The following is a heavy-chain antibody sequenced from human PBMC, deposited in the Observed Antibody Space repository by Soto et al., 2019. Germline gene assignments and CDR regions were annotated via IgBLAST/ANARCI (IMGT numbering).Heavy chain of an antibody. CDR1: EFTFSRHT. CDR3: AREVYYDFWSGFNTHPYYFDD. J-gene: IGHJ4*02. CDR2: ISDDGSNT. Sequence: QVQLVESGGGVVQPGRSLRLSCAASEFTFSRHTMHWVRQAPGKGLEWVAGISDDGSNTYYADSVKGRFTISRDNSKNTLYLQMNSLSSEDTAVHHCAREVYYDFWSGFNTHPYYFDDWGLGTLVTVSS. D-gene: IGHD3-3*01. V-gene: IGHV3-30-3*01.